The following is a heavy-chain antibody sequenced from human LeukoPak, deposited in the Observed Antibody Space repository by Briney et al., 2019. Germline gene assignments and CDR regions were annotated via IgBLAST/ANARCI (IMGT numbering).Heavy chain of an antibody. CDR2: ISWNSGSI. D-gene: IGHD1-26*01. Sequence: PGRSLRLSCAASGFTFDDYAMHWVRQAPGKGLEWVSGISWNSGSIGYADSVKGRFTISRDNAKNSLYLQMNGLRAEDTALYYCAKDVAGGSYYYFDYWGQGTLVTVSS. CDR3: AKDVAGGSYYYFDY. V-gene: IGHV3-9*01. CDR1: GFTFDDYA. J-gene: IGHJ4*02.